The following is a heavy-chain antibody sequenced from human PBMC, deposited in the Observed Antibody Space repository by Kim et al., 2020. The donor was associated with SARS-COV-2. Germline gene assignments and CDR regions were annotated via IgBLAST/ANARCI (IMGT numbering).Heavy chain of an antibody. CDR3: ARGAGRGVITKFDY. Sequence: GGSLRLSCAASGFTFSSYSMNWVRQALGKGLEWVSSISSSSSYIYYADSVKGRFTISRDNAKNSLYLQMNSLRAEDTAVYYCARGAGRGVITKFDYWGQGTLVTVSS. J-gene: IGHJ4*02. V-gene: IGHV3-21*01. D-gene: IGHD3-10*01. CDR2: ISSSSSYI. CDR1: GFTFSSYS.